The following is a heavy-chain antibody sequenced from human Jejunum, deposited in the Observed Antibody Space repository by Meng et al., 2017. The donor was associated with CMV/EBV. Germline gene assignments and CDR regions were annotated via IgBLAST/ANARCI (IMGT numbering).Heavy chain of an antibody. CDR3: AASSDWYKGFDI. D-gene: IGHD6-19*01. Sequence: ASGFSLSDYSIHWVRQAPGKGLEWVSSISGSGGSTYYADSVKGRFTISRDNSKNTLYLQMNSLRAEDTAVYYCAASSDWYKGFDIWGQGTMVTVSS. CDR2: ISGSGGST. CDR1: GFSLSDYS. J-gene: IGHJ3*02. V-gene: IGHV3-23*01.